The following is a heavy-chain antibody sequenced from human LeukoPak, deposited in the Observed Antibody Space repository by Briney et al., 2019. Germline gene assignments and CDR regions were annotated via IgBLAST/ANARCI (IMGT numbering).Heavy chain of an antibody. D-gene: IGHD1-26*01. V-gene: IGHV3-21*01. CDR3: ATSSEEWELQYFDY. CDR1: GFTFSSYA. J-gene: IGHJ4*02. Sequence: GGSLRLSCAASGFTFSSYAMSWVRQAPGKGLEWVSSISSSSSYIYYADSVKGRFTISRDNAKNSLYLQMNSLRAEDTAVYYCATSSEEWELQYFDYWGQGTLVTVSS. CDR2: ISSSSSYI.